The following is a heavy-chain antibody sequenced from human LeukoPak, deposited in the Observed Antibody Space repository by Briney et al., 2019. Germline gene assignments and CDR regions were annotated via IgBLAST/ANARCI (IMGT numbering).Heavy chain of an antibody. Sequence: SVKVSYKASGGTFSSYAISWVRQAPGQGLEWMGRIIPIFGTANYAQKCQGRVTITTDESTSTAYMKLSSLRSEDTAVYYCALTVSSSWYGYFQHCGQGTLVTVSS. D-gene: IGHD6-13*01. J-gene: IGHJ1*01. CDR1: GGTFSSYA. V-gene: IGHV1-69*05. CDR2: IIPIFGTA. CDR3: ALTVSSSWYGYFQH.